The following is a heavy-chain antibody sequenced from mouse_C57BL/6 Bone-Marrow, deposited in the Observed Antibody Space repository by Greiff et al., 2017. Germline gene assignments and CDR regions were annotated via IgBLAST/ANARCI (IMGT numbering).Heavy chain of an antibody. CDR3: TTFITTVGDY. V-gene: IGHV14-4*01. D-gene: IGHD1-1*01. Sequence: EVKLVESGAELVRPGASVKLSCTASGFNIKDDYMHWVKQRPEQGLEWIGWIDPENGDTEYASKFQGKATITADTSSNTAYLQLSSLTSEDTAVYYCTTFITTVGDYWGQGTTLTVSS. J-gene: IGHJ2*01. CDR1: GFNIKDDY. CDR2: IDPENGDT.